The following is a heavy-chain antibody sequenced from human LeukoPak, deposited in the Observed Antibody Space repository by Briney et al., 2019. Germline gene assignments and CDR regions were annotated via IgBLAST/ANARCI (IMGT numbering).Heavy chain of an antibody. CDR3: ARVPNGYGIGYYYYYMDV. V-gene: IGHV1-46*01. Sequence: ASVKVSCKASGYTFTSYYMHWVRQAPGQGLEWMGIINPSGGSTSYAQKFQGRVTMTRDMSTSTVYMELSSLRSEDTAVYYCARVPNGYGIGYYYYYMDVWGKGTTVTISS. J-gene: IGHJ6*03. D-gene: IGHD5-12*01. CDR1: GYTFTSYY. CDR2: INPSGGST.